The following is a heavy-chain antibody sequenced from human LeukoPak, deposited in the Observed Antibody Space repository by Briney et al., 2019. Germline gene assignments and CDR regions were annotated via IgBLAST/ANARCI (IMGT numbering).Heavy chain of an antibody. CDR3: SRVLYSSGWVFGGYCAMDV. CDR2: IESSSTYI. D-gene: IGHD6-19*01. Sequence: GGSLRLSCAASGFTFNSYSMNWVRQAPGKGLEWVSSIESSSTYIYYADSVRGRFTVSRNNAENSLYLQMNSLRAEDTAVYYCSRVLYSSGWVFGGYCAMDVWGQGTTVTVSS. V-gene: IGHV3-21*01. CDR1: GFTFNSYS. J-gene: IGHJ6*02.